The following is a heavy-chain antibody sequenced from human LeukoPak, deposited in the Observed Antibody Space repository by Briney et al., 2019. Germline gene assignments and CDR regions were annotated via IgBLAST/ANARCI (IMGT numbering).Heavy chain of an antibody. CDR2: IWYDGSNK. V-gene: IGHV3-33*01. J-gene: IGHJ4*02. CDR1: GFTFSSYG. D-gene: IGHD3-22*01. CDR3: AREEYYYDSSGSKSSDY. Sequence: PGRSLRLSCAASGFTFSSYGMHWVRQAPGKGLEWVAVIWYDGSNKYYADSVKGRFTISRDNSKNTLYLQMNSLRAEDTAVYYCAREEYYYDSSGSKSSDYWGQGTLVTVSS.